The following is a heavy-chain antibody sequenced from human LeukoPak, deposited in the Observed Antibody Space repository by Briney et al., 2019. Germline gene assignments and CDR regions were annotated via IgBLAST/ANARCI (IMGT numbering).Heavy chain of an antibody. Sequence: GGSLRLSCAASGFTFSNAWMSWVRQAPGKGLEWVGHIKSKTDGGTTDYAAPVKGRFTISRDDSKNTLYLQMNSLKTEDTAVYYCARGGGYYYYYMDVWGKGTTVTVSS. V-gene: IGHV3-15*01. CDR3: ARGGGYYYYYMDV. J-gene: IGHJ6*03. CDR1: GFTFSNAW. CDR2: IKSKTDGGTT.